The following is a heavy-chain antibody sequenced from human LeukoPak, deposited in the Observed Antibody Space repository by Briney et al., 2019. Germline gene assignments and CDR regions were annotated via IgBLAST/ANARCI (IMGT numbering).Heavy chain of an antibody. J-gene: IGHJ4*02. CDR3: ARRGVTTVVTPFDY. CDR2: INHSGST. Sequence: PSETLSLTCAVYGGSFSGYYWSWIRQPPGKGLDWIGEINHSGSTNYNPSLKSRATISVDTSKNQFSLKLSSVTAADTAVYYCARRGVTTVVTPFDYWGQGTLVTVSS. D-gene: IGHD4-23*01. V-gene: IGHV4-34*01. CDR1: GGSFSGYY.